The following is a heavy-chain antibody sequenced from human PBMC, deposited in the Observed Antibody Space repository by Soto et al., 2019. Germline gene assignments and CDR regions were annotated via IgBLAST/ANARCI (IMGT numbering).Heavy chain of an antibody. CDR2: IYYSGST. V-gene: IGHV4-59*01. Sequence: SETLSLTCTVSGGSISSYYWSWIRQPPGKGLEWIGYIYYSGSTNYNPSLKSRVTISVDTSKNQFSLKLSSVTAADTAVYYCARGGDSGWYFDYWGQGTLVTVSS. D-gene: IGHD5-12*01. CDR1: GGSISSYY. CDR3: ARGGDSGWYFDY. J-gene: IGHJ4*02.